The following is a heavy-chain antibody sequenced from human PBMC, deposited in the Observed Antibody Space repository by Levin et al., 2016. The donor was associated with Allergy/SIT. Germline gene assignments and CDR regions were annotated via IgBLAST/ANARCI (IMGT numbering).Heavy chain of an antibody. J-gene: IGHJ4*02. V-gene: IGHV1-18*01. CDR3: AREGSAGQWLVHIDY. Sequence: WVRQAPGQGLEWMGWISAYNGNTNYAQKFQGRVTMTTDTSTSTAYMELRSLRSDDTAIYYCAREGSAGQWLVHIDYWGQGTLVTVSS. D-gene: IGHD6-19*01. CDR2: ISAYNGNT.